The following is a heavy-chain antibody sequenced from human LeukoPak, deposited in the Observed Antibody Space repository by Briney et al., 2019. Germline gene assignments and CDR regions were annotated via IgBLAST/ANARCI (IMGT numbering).Heavy chain of an antibody. CDR2: INWNGGST. J-gene: IGHJ4*02. CDR1: GFTFDDYG. D-gene: IGHD3-3*01. Sequence: PGGSLRLSCAASGFTFDDYGMSWVRQAPGKGLEWVSGINWNGGSTGYADSVKGRFTISRDNAKNSLYLQMGSLRVEDTALYYCARGIRFLEWLSGFDYWGQGTLVTVSS. CDR3: ARGIRFLEWLSGFDY. V-gene: IGHV3-20*04.